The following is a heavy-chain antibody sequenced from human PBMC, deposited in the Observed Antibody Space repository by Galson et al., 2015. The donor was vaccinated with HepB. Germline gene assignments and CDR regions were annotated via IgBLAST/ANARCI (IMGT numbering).Heavy chain of an antibody. CDR3: ARGNDYGSGTFYKSYGIDV. Sequence: ETLSLPCAVYGGSFSGFYWSWIRQPPGKGLEWIGEISHRGSTNYNPPLKSPVTISVDTSKNQFSLKLRSLTAGDTALYYCARGNDYGSGTFYKSYGIDVWGQGTMVIVSS. V-gene: IGHV4-34*01. CDR1: GGSFSGFY. D-gene: IGHD3-10*01. J-gene: IGHJ3*01. CDR2: ISHRGST.